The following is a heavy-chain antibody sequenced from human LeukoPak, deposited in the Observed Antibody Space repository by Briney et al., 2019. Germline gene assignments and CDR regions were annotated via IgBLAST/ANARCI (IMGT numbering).Heavy chain of an antibody. Sequence: SQTLSLTCAISGDSVSSNSAAWNWIRQSPSRGLEWLGRTYYRSKWYNDYAVSVKSRITINPDTSKSQFSLQLSSVTAADTAVYYCARISLARYSYGSWGQGTLVTVSS. CDR1: GDSVSSNSAA. J-gene: IGHJ5*02. D-gene: IGHD5-18*01. CDR3: ARISLARYSYGS. CDR2: TYYRSKWYN. V-gene: IGHV6-1*01.